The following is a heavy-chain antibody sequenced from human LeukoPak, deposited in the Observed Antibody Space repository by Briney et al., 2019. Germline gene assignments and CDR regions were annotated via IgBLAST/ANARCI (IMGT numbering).Heavy chain of an antibody. CDR2: IIYDGSNE. CDR3: AKDRCSNGIGCYYYYMDV. J-gene: IGHJ6*03. Sequence: GGSRKPSCAALEFPSRIYGMHWVRGARGKGREGGVYIIYDGSNEQYADSVKGRFSISRDSSKNILYLQMNSLRAEDTAVYYCAKDRCSNGIGCYYYYMDVWGKGTTVTISS. D-gene: IGHD2-8*01. CDR1: EFPSRIYG. V-gene: IGHV3-30*02.